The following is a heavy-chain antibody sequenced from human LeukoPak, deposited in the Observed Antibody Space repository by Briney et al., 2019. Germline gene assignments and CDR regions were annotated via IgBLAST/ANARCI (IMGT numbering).Heavy chain of an antibody. CDR3: AREETRILFSFDP. V-gene: IGHV3-74*01. D-gene: IGHD2-15*01. J-gene: IGHJ5*02. CDR2: INSNGSST. CDR1: GITFSTYW. Sequence: GGSLRLSCAASGITFSTYWMHWVRQAPGKELVWVSRINSNGSSTNYADSVKGRFTISRDNAKNTVYLQMNSLRAEDTAVYYCAREETRILFSFDPWGQGTLVTVSS.